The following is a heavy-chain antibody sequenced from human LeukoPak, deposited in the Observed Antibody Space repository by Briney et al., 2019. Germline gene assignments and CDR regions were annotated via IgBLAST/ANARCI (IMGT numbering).Heavy chain of an antibody. CDR1: GFTVSSNY. V-gene: IGHV3-66*04. J-gene: IGHJ4*02. Sequence: GGSLRLSCAASGFTVSSNYMSWVRQAPGKGLEWVSVIYSGGSTYYADSVKGRFTISRDNSKNTLYLQMNSLRAEDTAVYYCARQVFWSGYFPYYFDYWGQGTLVTVSS. D-gene: IGHD3-3*01. CDR3: ARQVFWSGYFPYYFDY. CDR2: IYSGGST.